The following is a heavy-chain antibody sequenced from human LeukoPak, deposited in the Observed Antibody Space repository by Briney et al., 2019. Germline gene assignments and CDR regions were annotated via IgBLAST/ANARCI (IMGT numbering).Heavy chain of an antibody. D-gene: IGHD3-10*01. CDR3: ARDGSGTYYGGY. Sequence: ASVKVSCKASGYIFTDYFFHWVRQAPGQGLEWMGWIKPSSGGTNYAQNFQGRVTMTRDTSINTAYMELSGLRSDDTAVYYCARDGSGTYYGGYWGQGTLVTVSS. J-gene: IGHJ4*02. CDR1: GYIFTDYF. V-gene: IGHV1-2*02. CDR2: IKPSSGGT.